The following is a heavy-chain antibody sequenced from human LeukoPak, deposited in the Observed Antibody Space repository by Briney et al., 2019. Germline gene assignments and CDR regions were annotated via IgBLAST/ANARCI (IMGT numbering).Heavy chain of an antibody. D-gene: IGHD3-10*01. CDR3: ARVRGVIRHYYYYGMDV. J-gene: IGHJ6*02. CDR1: DGSFSGYY. V-gene: IGHV4-34*01. Sequence: PSETLSLTCAVYDGSFSGYYWSWIRQPPGKGLEWIGEINHSGSTNYNPSLKSRVTISVDTSKNQFSLKLSSVTAADTAVYYCARVRGVIRHYYYYGMDVWGQRTTVTVSS. CDR2: INHSGST.